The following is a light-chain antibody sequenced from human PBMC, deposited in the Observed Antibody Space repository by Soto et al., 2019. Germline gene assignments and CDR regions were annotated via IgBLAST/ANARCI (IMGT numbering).Light chain of an antibody. CDR2: DAS. V-gene: IGKV1-33*01. Sequence: DLQMTQSPSSLSASVGDRVTITCQASQDISNYLNWYQQKPGKAPKLLIYDASNLETGVPSRFSGSGSGTDFTFTISSLQPEDIATYYCQQYDNLPWAFGPGTKVDIK. J-gene: IGKJ3*01. CDR1: QDISNY. CDR3: QQYDNLPWA.